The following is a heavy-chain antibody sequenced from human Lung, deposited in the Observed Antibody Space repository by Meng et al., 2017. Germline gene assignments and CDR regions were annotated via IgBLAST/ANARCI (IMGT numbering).Heavy chain of an antibody. Sequence: QVQLQESGPRLVRPSQTLSLTFTVSGASISSAVFWIWLRQPPGKDLEWIGYISYSGTTHYNPSLKSRLTISVDTAKNQFSLSLSSVTAADTAVYYCARVVGDCASCYKGWFDPWGQGTLVTVSS. CDR1: GASISSAVF. V-gene: IGHV4-30-4*01. J-gene: IGHJ5*02. D-gene: IGHD2-2*02. CDR2: ISYSGTT. CDR3: ARVVGDCASCYKGWFDP.